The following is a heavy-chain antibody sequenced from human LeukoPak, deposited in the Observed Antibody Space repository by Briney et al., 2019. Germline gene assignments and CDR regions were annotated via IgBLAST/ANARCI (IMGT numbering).Heavy chain of an antibody. CDR2: IKRKNDGGTA. D-gene: IGHD1-14*01. CDR3: ATAYKYYIDY. V-gene: IGHV3-15*01. J-gene: IGHJ4*02. Sequence: GGSLRLSCAASGFTFSNAWVSWVRQAPGKGLEWVGRIKRKNDGGTADYAAPVKGRFTISRDDSENTLYLQMNNLRTEDTAVYYCATAYKYYIDYWGQGTLVTVSS. CDR1: GFTFSNAW.